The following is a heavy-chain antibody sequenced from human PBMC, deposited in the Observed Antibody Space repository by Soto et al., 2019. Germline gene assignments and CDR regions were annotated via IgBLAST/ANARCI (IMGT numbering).Heavy chain of an antibody. J-gene: IGHJ4*02. Sequence: EVQLVESGGDLVQPGGSLRLSCAASGFTFSDHYMDWVRQPPGKGLEWVGRIRKKANSYTTEYAASVKGRFTISRADSKNSLYLQMNSLKTEDTAVYYCARVVIVATSYYFDYWGQGTLVTVSS. V-gene: IGHV3-72*01. D-gene: IGHD5-12*01. CDR3: ARVVIVATSYYFDY. CDR2: IRKKANSYTT. CDR1: GFTFSDHY.